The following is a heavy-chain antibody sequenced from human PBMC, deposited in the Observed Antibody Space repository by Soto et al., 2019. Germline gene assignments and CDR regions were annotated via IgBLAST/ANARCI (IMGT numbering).Heavy chain of an antibody. J-gene: IGHJ4*02. CDR1: GFTFSSYA. CDR2: ISYDGSNK. Sequence: GGSLRLSCAASGFTFSSYAMHWVRQAPGKGLEWVAVISYDGSNKYYADSVKGRFTISRDNSKNTLYLQMNSLRAEDTAVYYCARVFSVSVAGTDHWGQGTLVTVSS. CDR3: ARVFSVSVAGTDH. V-gene: IGHV3-30-3*01. D-gene: IGHD6-19*01.